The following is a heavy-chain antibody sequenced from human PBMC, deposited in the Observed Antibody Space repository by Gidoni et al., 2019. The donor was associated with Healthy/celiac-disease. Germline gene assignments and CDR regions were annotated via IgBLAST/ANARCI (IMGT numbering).Heavy chain of an antibody. V-gene: IGHV3-33*01. J-gene: IGHJ6*02. D-gene: IGHD3-3*01. CDR2: IWYDGSNK. CDR1: GFTFSTYG. CDR3: ARDGVTPVGYYYYGMDV. Sequence: QVQLVASGGGVVQPGRSLRLSCAASGFTFSTYGMHWVRQAPGKGLEWVAVIWYDGSNKYYANSVKGRFTISRDNAKNTLYLQMNSMRAEDTAVYYCARDGVTPVGYYYYGMDVWGQGTTVTVSS.